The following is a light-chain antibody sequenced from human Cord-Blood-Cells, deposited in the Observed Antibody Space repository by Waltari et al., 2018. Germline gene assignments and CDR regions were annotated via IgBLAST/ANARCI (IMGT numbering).Light chain of an antibody. V-gene: IGLV2-14*03. CDR3: SSYTSSSTLV. CDR2: DVS. Sequence: QSALTQPASVSGSPGHSITISCTGTSSDVGGYNYVSCYKHPPGNAPKLMIYDVSKRPSGVSNRFSGSKSGNTASLTISGLQAEDEADYYCSSYTSSSTLVFGGGTKLTVL. CDR1: SSDVGGYNY. J-gene: IGLJ3*02.